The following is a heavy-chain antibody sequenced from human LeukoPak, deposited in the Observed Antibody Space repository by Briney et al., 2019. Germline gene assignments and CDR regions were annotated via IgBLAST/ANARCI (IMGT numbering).Heavy chain of an antibody. Sequence: GGSLRLSCAASEFTVNSNYMIWVRQAPGEGLEWVSLIYSGGSTCNADSVKDRFTISRDNSKNTVYLQMNSLRAEDTAVYYCASRTTVTDADGFDIWGQGTMVTVSS. CDR3: ASRTTVTDADGFDI. D-gene: IGHD4-17*01. J-gene: IGHJ3*02. CDR1: EFTVNSNY. V-gene: IGHV3-66*01. CDR2: IYSGGST.